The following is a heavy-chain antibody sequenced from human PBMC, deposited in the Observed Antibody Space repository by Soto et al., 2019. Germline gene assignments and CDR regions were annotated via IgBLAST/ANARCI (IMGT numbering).Heavy chain of an antibody. J-gene: IGHJ4*02. CDR1: GGSISSGGYY. V-gene: IGHV4-31*03. D-gene: IGHD3-22*01. CDR2: IYYSGST. CDR3: ARDSPPYYYDTSGYPVNYFDY. Sequence: SETLSLTCTVSGGSISSGGYYWSWIRQHPGKGLEWIGYIYYSGSTYYNPSLKSRVTISVDTSKNQFSLELSSVTAADTAVYYCARDSPPYYYDTSGYPVNYFDYWGQGTLVTVSS.